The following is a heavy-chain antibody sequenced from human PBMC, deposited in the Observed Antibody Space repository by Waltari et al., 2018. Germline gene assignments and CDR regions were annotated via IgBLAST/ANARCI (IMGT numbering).Heavy chain of an antibody. J-gene: IGHJ4*02. Sequence: EVQLVESGGGLIQPGGSLRLSCAASGFTVSSNYMSWVRQAPGKGLGWVSVIYSGGSTYYAESVKGRFTISRDNSKNTLYLQMNSLRAEDTAVYYCARDHRVTMVRGVPDYWGQGTLVTVSS. CDR2: IYSGGST. CDR3: ARDHRVTMVRGVPDY. D-gene: IGHD3-10*01. V-gene: IGHV3-53*01. CDR1: GFTVSSNY.